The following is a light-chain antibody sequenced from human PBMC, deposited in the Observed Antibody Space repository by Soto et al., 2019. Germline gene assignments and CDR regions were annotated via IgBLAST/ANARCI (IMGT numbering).Light chain of an antibody. V-gene: IGLV2-11*01. CDR1: SSDVGAYNY. CDR2: DVN. J-gene: IGLJ3*02. Sequence: QSALTQPRSVSGSPGQSVTISCTGTSSDVGAYNYVSWYQQHPGKAPKLMTYDVNKRPSGVPDRFSGSKSGITASLTISGLQADDEAEYYCCTYAGRFWVFGGGTKLTVL. CDR3: CTYAGRFWV.